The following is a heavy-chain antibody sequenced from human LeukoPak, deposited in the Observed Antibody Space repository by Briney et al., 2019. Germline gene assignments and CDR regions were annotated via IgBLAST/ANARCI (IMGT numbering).Heavy chain of an antibody. V-gene: IGHV3-53*01. CDR2: IYSAGST. CDR1: GFTVSSNS. CDR3: ARDDRVGAILGYMDV. D-gene: IGHD1-26*01. J-gene: IGHJ6*03. Sequence: GGSLRLSCTVSGFTVSSNSMSWVRQAPGKGLEWVSFIYSAGSTHYSDSVKGRFTISIDNSKNTLYLQMNSLRAEDTAVYYCARDDRVGAILGYMDVWGKGTTVTVSS.